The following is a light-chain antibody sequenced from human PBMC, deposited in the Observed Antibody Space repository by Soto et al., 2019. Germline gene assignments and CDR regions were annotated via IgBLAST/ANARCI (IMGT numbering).Light chain of an antibody. CDR3: QQLSSYPLT. Sequence: IQLTQLPSSLSASVGDRVTITCRASQGISSYLAWYQQKPGKAPKLLIYAASTLQSGVPSRFSGSGSGTDFTLTISSLQPEDFAAYYCQQLSSYPLTFGGGTKVEIK. J-gene: IGKJ4*01. CDR1: QGISSY. CDR2: AAS. V-gene: IGKV1-9*01.